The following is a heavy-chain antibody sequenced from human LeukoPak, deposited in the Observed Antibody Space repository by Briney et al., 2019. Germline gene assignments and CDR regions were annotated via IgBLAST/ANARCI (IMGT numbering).Heavy chain of an antibody. V-gene: IGHV3-48*04. D-gene: IGHD3-22*01. CDR3: ARAEYYYDSSGS. CDR2: ISSSSSTI. J-gene: IGHJ3*01. CDR1: GFTFDDYA. Sequence: GGSLRLSCAASGFTFDDYAMNWVRQAPGKGLEWVSYISSSSSTIYYADSVKGRFTISRDNAKNSLYLQMNSLRAEDTAVYYCARAEYYYDSSGSWGQGTMVTVSS.